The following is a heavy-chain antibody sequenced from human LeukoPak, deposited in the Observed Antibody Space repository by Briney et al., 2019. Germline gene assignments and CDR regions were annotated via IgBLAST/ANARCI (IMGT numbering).Heavy chain of an antibody. CDR3: TTTYYYGSGSYEFDY. CDR1: GFAFSNAW. Sequence: GGSLRLSCATSGFAFSNAWMSWVRQAPGKGLEWVGRIKSKTDGGTTEYAAPVKGRLTISREDSENTLYLQMNSLKTEDTAVYYCTTTYYYGSGSYEFDYWGQGTLVTVSS. V-gene: IGHV3-15*01. CDR2: IKSKTDGGTT. D-gene: IGHD3-10*01. J-gene: IGHJ4*02.